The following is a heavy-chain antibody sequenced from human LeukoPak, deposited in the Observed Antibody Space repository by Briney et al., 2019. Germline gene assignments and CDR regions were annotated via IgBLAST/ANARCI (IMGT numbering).Heavy chain of an antibody. Sequence: ASVKVSCKASGYTFTSYYMHWVRQAPGQGLEWMGWINPNSGGTNYAQKFQGRVTMTRDTSISTAYMELSRLRSDDTAVYYCAIFDFLFGEVNKWFEPWGQGTLVTVSS. CDR2: INPNSGGT. CDR1: GYTFTSYY. J-gene: IGHJ5*02. V-gene: IGHV1-2*02. CDR3: AIFDFLFGEVNKWFEP. D-gene: IGHD3-16*01.